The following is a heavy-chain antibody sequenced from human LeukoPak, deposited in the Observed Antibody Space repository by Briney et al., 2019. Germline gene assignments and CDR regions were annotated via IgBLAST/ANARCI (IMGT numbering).Heavy chain of an antibody. CDR1: GFTFDAFD. CDR2: IRWSGGRI. D-gene: IGHD1-26*01. V-gene: IGHV3-20*04. Sequence: GGSLRLSCATSGFTFDAFDLNWVRQAPGKGLEWVSAIRWSGGRIRYVDSVKGRFIISRDNAKKSVYLQMNSLRAEDMAWYCCARGEDYFDYWGQGTLVTVTS. CDR3: ARGEDYFDY. J-gene: IGHJ4*02.